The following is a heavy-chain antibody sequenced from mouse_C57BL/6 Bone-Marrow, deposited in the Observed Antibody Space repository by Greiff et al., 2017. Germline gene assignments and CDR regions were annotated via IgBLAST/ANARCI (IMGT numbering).Heavy chain of an antibody. Sequence: QVQLQQSGAELARPGASVTLSCKASGYTFTSYGISWVKQRTGQGLEWIGEIYPRSGNTYYNEKFKGKATLTADKSSSTAYMVIRRLTSEYSAVYFCARKPLVGDYWGQGTSVTVSS. V-gene: IGHV1-81*01. CDR2: IYPRSGNT. D-gene: IGHD2-10*02. CDR1: GYTFTSYG. J-gene: IGHJ4*01. CDR3: ARKPLVGDY.